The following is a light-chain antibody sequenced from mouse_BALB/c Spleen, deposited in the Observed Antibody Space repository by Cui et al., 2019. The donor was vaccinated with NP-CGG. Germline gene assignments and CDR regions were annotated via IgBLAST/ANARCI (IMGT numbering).Light chain of an antibody. CDR2: GTN. J-gene: IGLJ1*01. Sequence: QAFVAPESSPTTSPGETVTLTCRSSTGAVTTNNYANWVQEKPDHLFTGLIGGTNNRAPGVPARFSGSLIGDKAALTITGAQTEDEAIYFCALWYSNHWVFGGGTKLTVL. CDR3: ALWYSNHWV. CDR1: TGAVTTNNY. V-gene: IGLV1*01.